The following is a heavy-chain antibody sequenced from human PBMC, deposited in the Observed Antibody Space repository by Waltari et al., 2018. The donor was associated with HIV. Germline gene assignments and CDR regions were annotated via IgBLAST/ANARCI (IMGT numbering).Heavy chain of an antibody. V-gene: IGHV1-69-2*01. D-gene: IGHD6-13*01. CDR2: IDPEDGET. Sequence: EVHLVQSGPEVKKPGATLKISCKVSGYPFTDHYIHWVHEAPGKGLEWMGLIDPEDGETVYAEKFQARLTITADTSVDTVYMEMTSLRSDDAAVYYCASLAAAGYFDAWGQGTLLTVSS. CDR1: GYPFTDHY. J-gene: IGHJ4*02. CDR3: ASLAAAGYFDA.